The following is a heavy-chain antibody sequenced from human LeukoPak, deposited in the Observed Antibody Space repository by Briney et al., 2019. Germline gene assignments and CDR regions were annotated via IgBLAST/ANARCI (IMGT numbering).Heavy chain of an antibody. J-gene: IGHJ3*02. CDR1: GFTFRSHG. CDR3: AKDRPIEDDCGGDCLDAFDI. Sequence: PGGSLRLSCAASGFTFRSHGMHWGRQTPGKGLEWVAFVRYDGSDTYYADSVKGRFTVSRDNSKNTVYLQMNRLRAEDTAVYYCAKDRPIEDDCGGDCLDAFDIWGQGTMVTVSS. D-gene: IGHD2-21*02. V-gene: IGHV3-30*02. CDR2: VRYDGSDT.